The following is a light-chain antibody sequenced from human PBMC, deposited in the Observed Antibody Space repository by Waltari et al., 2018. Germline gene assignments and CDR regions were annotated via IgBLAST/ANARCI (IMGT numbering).Light chain of an antibody. CDR1: QSVTTN. Sequence: EIVLTQSPATLSVSPGGRATLSCRASQSVTTNLAWYQQRPGQAPILLIYDASTRATGVPARFSGSGSGTEFTLTSSSLQSTDFAVYYCQQYDDWSFGQGTKLEIK. CDR3: QQYDDWS. J-gene: IGKJ2*01. CDR2: DAS. V-gene: IGKV3-15*01.